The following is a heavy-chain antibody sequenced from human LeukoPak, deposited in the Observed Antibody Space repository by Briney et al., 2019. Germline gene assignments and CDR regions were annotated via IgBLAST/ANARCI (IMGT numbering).Heavy chain of an antibody. J-gene: IGHJ5*02. D-gene: IGHD6-19*01. Sequence: GGSLRLSCATSGFTFSNYGMHWVRQAPGKGLEWVAVIWFDGINKHYADSVKGRFTISRDNSKNTVYLQMNSLRAEDTAIYYCTKGAAWLATYNWFDPWGQGTLVTVSS. CDR3: TKGAAWLATYNWFDP. V-gene: IGHV3-33*06. CDR2: IWFDGINK. CDR1: GFTFSNYG.